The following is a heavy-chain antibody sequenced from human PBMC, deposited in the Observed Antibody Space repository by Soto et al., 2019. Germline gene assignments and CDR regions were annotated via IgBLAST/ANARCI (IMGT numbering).Heavy chain of an antibody. D-gene: IGHD3-22*01. V-gene: IGHV3-23*01. J-gene: IGHJ4*02. CDR2: ISGSGGST. Sequence: PGESLRLSCAASGFTFSSYAMSWVRQAPGKGLEWVSAISGSGGSTYYADSMKGRFTISRDNSKNTLYLQMNSLRAEDTAVYYCAKDRGASSGYSYFPLVYWAQGTLVP. CDR3: AKDRGASSGYSYFPLVY. CDR1: GFTFSSYA.